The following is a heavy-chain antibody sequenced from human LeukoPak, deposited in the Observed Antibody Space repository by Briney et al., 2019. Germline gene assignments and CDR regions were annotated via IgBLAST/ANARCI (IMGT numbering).Heavy chain of an antibody. J-gene: IGHJ4*02. CDR2: ISYDGSNK. CDR1: GFTFSSYA. D-gene: IGHD5-18*01. CDR3: ARAQTWIQLWLDY. Sequence: GGSLRLSCAASGFTFSSYAMHWVRQAPGKGLEWVAVISYDGSNKYYADSVKGRFTISRDNSKNTLYLQMNSLRAEDTAVYYCARAQTWIQLWLDYWGQGTLVTVSS. V-gene: IGHV3-30-3*01.